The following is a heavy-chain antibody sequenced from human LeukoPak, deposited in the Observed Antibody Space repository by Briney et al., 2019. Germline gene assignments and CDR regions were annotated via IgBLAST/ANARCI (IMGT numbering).Heavy chain of an antibody. J-gene: IGHJ4*02. Sequence: GGSLRLSCAASEFPFNGYWMSWVRQAPGKGPECVANINQDGSEKYYVDSVRGRFTISRDNAKNSLYLQMNSLRAEDTAVYYCARRAKTERGHSYGLDYWGQGTLVTVSP. V-gene: IGHV3-7*01. D-gene: IGHD5-18*01. CDR1: EFPFNGYW. CDR2: INQDGSEK. CDR3: ARRAKTERGHSYGLDY.